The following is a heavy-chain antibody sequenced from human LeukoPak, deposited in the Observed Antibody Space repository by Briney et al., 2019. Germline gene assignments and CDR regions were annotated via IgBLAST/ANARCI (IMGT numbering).Heavy chain of an antibody. CDR1: Y. CDR3: ARGSGAFDI. Sequence: YWXXXXQXPXKGLEWIGEINHSGSTNYNPSLKSRVTISVDTSKNQFSLKLSSVTAADTAVYYCARGSGAFDIWGQGTMVTVSS. J-gene: IGHJ3*02. V-gene: IGHV4-34*01. CDR2: INHSGST.